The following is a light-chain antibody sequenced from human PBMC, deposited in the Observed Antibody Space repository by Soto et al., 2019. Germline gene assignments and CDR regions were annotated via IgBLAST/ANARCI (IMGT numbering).Light chain of an antibody. V-gene: IGKV1-5*01. CDR3: QQYDRYWT. J-gene: IGKJ1*01. Sequence: DIQMTQSPSTLSASVGDRVTITCRASQSISSWLAWYQQKPGKAPKLLLSDASSLESGVPSRFSGSGSGTEFTLTISSLQADDFATYYCQQYDRYWTFGQGTKVEIK. CDR2: DAS. CDR1: QSISSW.